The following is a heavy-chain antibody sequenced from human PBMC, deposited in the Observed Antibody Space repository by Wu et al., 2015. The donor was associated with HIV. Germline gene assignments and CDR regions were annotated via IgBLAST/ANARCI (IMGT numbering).Heavy chain of an antibody. CDR2: INPNSGGT. CDR1: GYTFTDYS. V-gene: IGHV1-2*02. J-gene: IGHJ4*02. Sequence: QVQLVQSGAEVKKPGASVKVSCKASGYTFTDYSMHWVRQAPGQGLEWMGWINPNSGGTNSAQKFQGRVTMTRDTSISTAYMELSSLRSEDTAVYYCARQRAYTSGWYILDYWGQGTLVTVSS. CDR3: ARQRAYTSGWYILDY. D-gene: IGHD6-19*01.